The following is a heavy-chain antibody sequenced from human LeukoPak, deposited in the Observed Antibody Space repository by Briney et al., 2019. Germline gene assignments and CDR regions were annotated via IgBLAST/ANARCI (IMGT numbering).Heavy chain of an antibody. CDR3: ARSASGAFY. J-gene: IGHJ4*02. V-gene: IGHV3-72*01. CDR2: IRNKADSYTT. CDR1: GFTFSDNY. Sequence: GGSLRLSCAASGFTFSDNYMHWVHQAPGKGLEWVGRIRNKADSYTTDYAASVKGRFTISRDDSKNSLYMQMDSLKTDDTAVYYCARSASGAFYWGQGTLVTVSS.